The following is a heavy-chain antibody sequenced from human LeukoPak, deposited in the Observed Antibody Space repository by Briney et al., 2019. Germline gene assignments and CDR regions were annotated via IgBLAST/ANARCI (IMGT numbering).Heavy chain of an antibody. CDR2: ISAYNGNT. V-gene: IGHV1-18*01. D-gene: IGHD1-26*01. Sequence: ASVKVSCKTSGGTFSSFTISWVRQAPGQGLEWMGWISAYNGNTNYAQKLQGRVTMTTDTSTSTAYMELRSLRSDDTAVYYCARGLLVGATHFDHWGQGTLVTVSS. CDR1: GGTFSSFT. CDR3: ARGLLVGATHFDH. J-gene: IGHJ4*02.